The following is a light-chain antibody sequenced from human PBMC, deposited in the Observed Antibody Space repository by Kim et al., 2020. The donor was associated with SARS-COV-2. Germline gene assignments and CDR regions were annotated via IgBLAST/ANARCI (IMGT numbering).Light chain of an antibody. Sequence: DIQMTQSPSSLSASVGDRVTITCRTSQNINSHLNWYHQKPGRAPKLLIYAASTLQGVVPSRFSGSGSETDFTLTISSLQPEDFATYFCQQTYISPFTFGPGTKVDIK. J-gene: IGKJ3*01. CDR1: QNINSH. CDR2: AAS. V-gene: IGKV1-39*01. CDR3: QQTYISPFT.